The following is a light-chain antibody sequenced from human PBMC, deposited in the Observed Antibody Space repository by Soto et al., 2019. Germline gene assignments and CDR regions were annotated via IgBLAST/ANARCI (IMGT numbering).Light chain of an antibody. V-gene: IGLV2-14*01. CDR1: SSDVGAYNY. CDR2: EVS. Sequence: QSALTQPASVSGSPGQSITISCTGTSSDVGAYNYVSWYQQHPGKAPKLMIYEVSNRPSGVSTRFSGSKSGNRASLTVSGLQAEDEADYYCSSYTSTNSGYVFGTGTKVTVL. J-gene: IGLJ1*01. CDR3: SSYTSTNSGYV.